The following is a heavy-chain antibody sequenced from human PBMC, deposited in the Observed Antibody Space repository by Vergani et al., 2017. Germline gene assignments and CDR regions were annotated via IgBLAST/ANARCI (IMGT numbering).Heavy chain of an antibody. D-gene: IGHD2-2*01. CDR3: ARGGVWYQLLLGDYFDY. J-gene: IGHJ4*02. CDR1: GYSISSGYY. Sequence: QVQLQESGPGLVKPSETLSLTCAVSGYSISSGYYWGWIRQPPGKGLEWIGSIYHSGSTYYNPSLKSRVTISVDTSKNQFSLKLSSVTAADTAVYNCARGGVWYQLLLGDYFDYWGQGTLVTVSS. CDR2: IYHSGST. V-gene: IGHV4-38-2*01.